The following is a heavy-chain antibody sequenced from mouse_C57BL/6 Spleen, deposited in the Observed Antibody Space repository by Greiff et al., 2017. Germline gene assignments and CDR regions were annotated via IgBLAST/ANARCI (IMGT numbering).Heavy chain of an antibody. J-gene: IGHJ1*03. CDR2: IVPANGNT. CDR3: ARGITTGGGYFDV. D-gene: IGHD1-1*01. Sequence: VQLQQSVAELVRPGASVKLSCTASGFNIKNTYMHWVNQRPAQGLEWIGRIVPANGNTKYAPKFQGKATITAETSTNTAYLQLSSLTSEDTAIYYCARGITTGGGYFDVWGTGTTVTVSS. V-gene: IGHV14-3*01. CDR1: GFNIKNTY.